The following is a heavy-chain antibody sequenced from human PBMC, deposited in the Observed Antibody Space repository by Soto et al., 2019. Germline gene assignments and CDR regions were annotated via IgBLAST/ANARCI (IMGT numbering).Heavy chain of an antibody. CDR3: ISGQLTNKYSSSWYGSGTYYGMDV. Sequence: QVQLVQSGAEVKKPGSSVKVSCKASGGTFSSYAISWVRQAPGQGLEWMGGIIPIFGTANYAQKFQGRVTITADESTSTAYMELSRLRSEDTAVYYCISGQLTNKYSSSWYGSGTYYGMDVWGQGTTVTVSS. D-gene: IGHD6-13*01. CDR2: IIPIFGTA. J-gene: IGHJ6*02. CDR1: GGTFSSYA. V-gene: IGHV1-69*12.